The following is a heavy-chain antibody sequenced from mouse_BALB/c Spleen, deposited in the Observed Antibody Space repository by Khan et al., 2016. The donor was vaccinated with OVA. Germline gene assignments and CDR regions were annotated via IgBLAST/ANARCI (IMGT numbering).Heavy chain of an antibody. CDR2: ISTYSGNT. J-gene: IGHJ2*01. D-gene: IGHD2-3*01. Sequence: QVQLQQSGPELVRPGVSVKISCKGSGYTFTDYAIHWVKQSHAKSLEWVGLISTYSGNTNYNQKFKGKATMTVDKSSSTAYMELARLTSEDSAIYYCARHAYDGYYDYWGQGTTLTVSS. CDR1: GYTFTDYA. V-gene: IGHV1S137*01. CDR3: ARHAYDGYYDY.